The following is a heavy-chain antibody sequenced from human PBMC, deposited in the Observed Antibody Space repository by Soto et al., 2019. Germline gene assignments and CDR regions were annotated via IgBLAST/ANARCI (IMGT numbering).Heavy chain of an antibody. J-gene: IGHJ4*02. V-gene: IGHV3-7*01. CDR3: ERDHDY. CDR2: INHDGTET. D-gene: IGHD3-3*01. CDR1: GFSFSNYW. Sequence: GGSLRLSCAVSGFSFSNYWMTWVRQAPGQGLEWVATINHDGTETFYVDSVQGRFSISIDSAKNSLDLQMNSLRAEDTAVYYCERDHDYWGQGTLVTVSS.